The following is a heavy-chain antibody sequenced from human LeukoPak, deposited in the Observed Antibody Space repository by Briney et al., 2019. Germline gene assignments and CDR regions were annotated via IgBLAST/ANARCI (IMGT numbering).Heavy chain of an antibody. V-gene: IGHV3-30*18. Sequence: GRSLRLSCAASGFTFSSYGMHWVRQAPGKGLEWVAVISYDGSNKYYADSVKGRFTISRDNSKSTLYLQMNSLRAEDTAVYYCAKDMDSSGCDYWGQGTLVTVSS. CDR1: GFTFSSYG. J-gene: IGHJ4*02. CDR3: AKDMDSSGCDY. D-gene: IGHD6-19*01. CDR2: ISYDGSNK.